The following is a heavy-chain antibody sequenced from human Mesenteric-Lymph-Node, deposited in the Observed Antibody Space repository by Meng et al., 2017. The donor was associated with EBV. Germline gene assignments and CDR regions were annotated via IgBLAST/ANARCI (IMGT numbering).Heavy chain of an antibody. V-gene: IGHV3-23*04. CDR2: ISDNSRYT. J-gene: IGHJ5*02. CDR1: GFPFNNYA. CDR3: ALGGYYAPLDR. Sequence: EVQLVESXXGLVQXGESLRLSCVASGFPFNNYAMAWVRQTPGKGLEWVADISDNSRYTSYGDSVKGRFTISRDNSRNTVFLQMNSLRVEDTAVYYCALGGYYAPLDRWGQGALVTVSS. D-gene: IGHD3-10*01.